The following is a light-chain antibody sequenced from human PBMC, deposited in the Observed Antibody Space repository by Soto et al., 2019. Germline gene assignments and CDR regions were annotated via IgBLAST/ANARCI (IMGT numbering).Light chain of an antibody. CDR3: CSYAGSHSVV. CDR1: SSDVGTYNL. V-gene: IGLV2-23*01. Sequence: QSALTQPASVSGSPGQSITISCTGTSSDVGTYNLVSWYQEHPGKAPKLVIYEGSKRPSGVSNRFSGSKSGNTASLTISGLQAEDEADYYCCSYAGSHSVVFGGGTKLTVL. J-gene: IGLJ2*01. CDR2: EGS.